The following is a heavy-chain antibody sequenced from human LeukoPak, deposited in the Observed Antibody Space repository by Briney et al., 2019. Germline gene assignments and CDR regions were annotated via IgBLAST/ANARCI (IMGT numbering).Heavy chain of an antibody. J-gene: IGHJ4*02. CDR3: ARGYGSGEDGDY. Sequence: GGSLRLSCAASGFTFDDYGMSWVRQGPGKGLEWVSGINWNGGSTGYADSVKGRFTISRDNGKKALYLQMNSLRVEDTAMYYCARGYGSGEDGDYWGQGTLVTVSS. CDR2: INWNGGST. D-gene: IGHD3-10*01. CDR1: GFTFDDYG. V-gene: IGHV3-20*04.